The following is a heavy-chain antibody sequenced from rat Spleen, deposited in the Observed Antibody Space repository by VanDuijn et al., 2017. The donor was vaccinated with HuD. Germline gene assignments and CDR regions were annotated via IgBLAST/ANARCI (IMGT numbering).Heavy chain of an antibody. Sequence: EVQLVESGGGLVQPGRSMKLSCAASGFTLSNFYMAWVRQAPTKGLEWVASISTGGGNTHYRDSVKGRFTISRDNAKSSLYLQMDSLRSEDTATYYCTTGNNLFDYWGQGVMVTVSS. J-gene: IGHJ2*01. CDR3: TTGNNLFDY. CDR2: ISTGGGNT. CDR1: GFTLSNFY. V-gene: IGHV5-25*01. D-gene: IGHD1-10*01.